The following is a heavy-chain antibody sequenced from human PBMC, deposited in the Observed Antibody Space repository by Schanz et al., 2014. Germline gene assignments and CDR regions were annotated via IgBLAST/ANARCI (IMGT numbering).Heavy chain of an antibody. CDR1: GYTFISYG. CDR2: ISAYNGHT. CDR3: ARAFGGYDPAGALDY. J-gene: IGHJ4*02. V-gene: IGHV1-18*01. D-gene: IGHD5-12*01. Sequence: QVQLVQSGAEVKKPGASVKVSCKASGYTFISYGIKWVRQAPGQGLEWMGWISAYNGHTDYAQKLQGRVTLTTDTSTSTAYMELSRLKSDDTAVYYGARAFGGYDPAGALDYWGQGTLVTVSS.